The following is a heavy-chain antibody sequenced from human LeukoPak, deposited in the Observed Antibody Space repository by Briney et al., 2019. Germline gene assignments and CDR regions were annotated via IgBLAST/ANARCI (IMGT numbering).Heavy chain of an antibody. CDR1: GGSINNYY. J-gene: IGHJ6*02. Sequence: SSETLSLTCTVSGGSINNYYWSWIRQPPGKGLEWIGYIYYRGSTNYNPSLKSRVTFSVDTSKNQFSLKLSSVTAADTAVYYCARGYCSSTSCYWGWGYYYYGMDVWGQGTTVTVSS. CDR3: ARGYCSSTSCYWGWGYYYYGMDV. CDR2: IYYRGST. D-gene: IGHD2-2*01. V-gene: IGHV4-59*01.